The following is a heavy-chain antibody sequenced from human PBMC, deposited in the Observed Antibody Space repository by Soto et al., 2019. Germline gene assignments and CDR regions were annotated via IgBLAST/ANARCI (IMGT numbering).Heavy chain of an antibody. CDR3: ATVFNWNEYYFDY. J-gene: IGHJ4*02. CDR2: ISSSSSYI. D-gene: IGHD1-20*01. CDR1: GFTFSSYS. V-gene: IGHV3-21*04. Sequence: GGSLRLSCAASGFTFSSYSMNWVRQAPGKGLEWVSSISSSSSYIYYADSVKGRLTISRDNAKNSLYLQMNSLRAEDTAVYYCATVFNWNEYYFDYWGQGTLVTVSS.